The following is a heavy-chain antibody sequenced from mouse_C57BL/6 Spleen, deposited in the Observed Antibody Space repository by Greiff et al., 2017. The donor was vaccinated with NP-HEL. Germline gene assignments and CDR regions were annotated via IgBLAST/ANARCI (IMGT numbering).Heavy chain of an antibody. V-gene: IGHV2-2*01. CDR2: IWSGGST. CDR1: GFSLTSYG. D-gene: IGHD1-1*01. Sequence: QVQLQQSGPGLVQPSQSLSITCTVSGFSLTSYGVHWVRQSPGKGLEWLGVIWSGGSTDYNAAFISRLSISKDNSKSQVVFKMNSLQADDTAIYYCASTKGSSPYYAMDYWGQGTSVTVSS. J-gene: IGHJ4*01. CDR3: ASTKGSSPYYAMDY.